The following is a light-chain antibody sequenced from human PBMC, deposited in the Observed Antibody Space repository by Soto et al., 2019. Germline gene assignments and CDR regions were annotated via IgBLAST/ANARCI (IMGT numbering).Light chain of an antibody. CDR1: QSISSW. V-gene: IGKV1-5*03. CDR2: KAS. J-gene: IGKJ1*01. Sequence: DIQMTQSPSTLSASVGDRVTITCRASQSISSWLAWYQQKPGKPPNLLIYKASSLENGVTTRFSGRGSGTEFTLTITTLQSDAFAAYYCQQHNNCPVTFGQGTKVQIK. CDR3: QQHNNCPVT.